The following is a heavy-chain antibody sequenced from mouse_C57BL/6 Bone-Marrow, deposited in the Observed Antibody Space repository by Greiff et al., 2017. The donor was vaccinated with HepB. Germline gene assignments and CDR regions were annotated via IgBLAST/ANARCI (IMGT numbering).Heavy chain of an antibody. Sequence: QVQLQQPGAELVKPAASVKLSCKASGYTFTSYWMQWVKQRPGQGLEWIGEIDPSDSYTNYNQKFKGKTTLTVDTSSSTAYMQRSSLTSEDSSVYYCARWRFAYWGQGTLVTVSA. CDR2: IDPSDSYT. V-gene: IGHV1-50*01. CDR1: GYTFTSYW. J-gene: IGHJ3*01. CDR3: ARWRFAY.